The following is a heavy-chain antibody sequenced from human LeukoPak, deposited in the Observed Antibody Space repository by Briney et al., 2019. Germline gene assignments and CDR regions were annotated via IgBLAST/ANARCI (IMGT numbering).Heavy chain of an antibody. Sequence: PSETLSLTCTVSGGSISSSSYDWGWIRQPPGKGLEWIGNIYNSGNTYYNPSVNSRVTISVETSKTQYSLKLSSVTATNTAVYDCAITRGYSVYDQKCPFDYWGQGTLVTVSS. J-gene: IGHJ4*02. V-gene: IGHV4-39*01. CDR2: IYNSGNT. D-gene: IGHD5/OR15-5a*01. CDR3: AITRGYSVYDQKCPFDY. CDR1: GGSISSSSYD.